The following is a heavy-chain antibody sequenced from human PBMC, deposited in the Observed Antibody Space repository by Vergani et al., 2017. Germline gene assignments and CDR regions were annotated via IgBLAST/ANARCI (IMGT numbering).Heavy chain of an antibody. D-gene: IGHD1-14*01. CDR1: GGSFSGYY. V-gene: IGHV4-34*01. CDR3: ARGRLTTTLLVPFDY. Sequence: QVQLQESGPGLVKPSETLSLTCTVSGGSFSGYYWSWIRQPPGKGLEWIGEINHSGSTNYNPSLKSRVTISVDTSKNQFSLKLSSVTAADTAVYYCARGRLTTTLLVPFDYWGQGTLVTVSS. J-gene: IGHJ4*02. CDR2: INHSGST.